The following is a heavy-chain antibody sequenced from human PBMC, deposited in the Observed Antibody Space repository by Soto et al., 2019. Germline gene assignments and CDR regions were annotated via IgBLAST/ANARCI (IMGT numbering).Heavy chain of an antibody. CDR1: GFTFSDYY. Sequence: PGRSVRLACAASGFTFSDYYMSWIRQAPGKGLEWVSSITSSGSTTYYTDSVKGRFTISRDNAKNSLYLQMNSLRAEDTAVYYCAILRYSHGPYSFDFWGPGILVTGSS. V-gene: IGHV3-11*01. CDR3: AILRYSHGPYSFDF. J-gene: IGHJ4*02. CDR2: ITSSGSTT. D-gene: IGHD5-18*01.